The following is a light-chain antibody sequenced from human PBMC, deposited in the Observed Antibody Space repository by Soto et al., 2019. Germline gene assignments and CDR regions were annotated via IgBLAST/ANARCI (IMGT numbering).Light chain of an antibody. CDR3: PQRSNWPPP. V-gene: IGKV3-11*01. CDR1: QSVSSY. Sequence: EIVLTQSPATLSLFPGERATLSCRASQSVSSYLAWYQQKPGQAPRLLSYDSYNRAPGIPARFSGSGSGTDFTLTISSLEPEDVAVSSCPQRSNWPPPFGQGTKLEIK. J-gene: IGKJ2*01. CDR2: DSY.